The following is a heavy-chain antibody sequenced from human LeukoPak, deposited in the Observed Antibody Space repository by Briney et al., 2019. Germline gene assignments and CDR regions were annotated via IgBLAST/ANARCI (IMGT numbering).Heavy chain of an antibody. J-gene: IGHJ4*02. Sequence: GGSLRLSCSASGFNFRSYAMNWVRQAPGKGLEWVSYISSSGSTIYYADSVKGRFTISRDNAKNSLYLQMNSLRAEDTAVYYCAQIYTYGSSQFDYWGQGTLVTVSS. CDR2: ISSSGSTI. D-gene: IGHD5-18*01. CDR3: AQIYTYGSSQFDY. V-gene: IGHV3-48*03. CDR1: GFNFRSYA.